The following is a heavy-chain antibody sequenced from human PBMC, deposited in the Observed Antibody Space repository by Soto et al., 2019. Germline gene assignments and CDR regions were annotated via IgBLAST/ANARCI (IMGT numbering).Heavy chain of an antibody. CDR2: ISANNDHT. V-gene: IGHV1-18*01. CDR1: GYTLNTYG. J-gene: IGHJ4*02. CDR3: ASGTGFDY. Sequence: QVQLVQSGAEVKKPGASVKVSCKASGYTLNTYGIHWVRQAPGQGLEWMGWISANNDHTNYPQKLQGRVTMTTDTSTSTAYMYLRSLKSEYAAVYYCASGTGFDYWGQGTLVTVSS.